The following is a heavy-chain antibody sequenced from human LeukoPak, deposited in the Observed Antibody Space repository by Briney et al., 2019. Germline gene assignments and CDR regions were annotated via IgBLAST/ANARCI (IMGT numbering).Heavy chain of an antibody. Sequence: PSETPSLTCTVSGGSISSYYWSWIRQPPGKGLAWIGYIYYSGSTNYNPSLKSRVTISVDTSKNQFSLKLSSVTAADTAVYYCASQRGLIAAAGYYYFDYWGQGTLVTVSS. CDR3: ASQRGLIAAAGYYYFDY. J-gene: IGHJ4*02. CDR2: IYYSGST. D-gene: IGHD6-13*01. V-gene: IGHV4-59*01. CDR1: GGSISSYY.